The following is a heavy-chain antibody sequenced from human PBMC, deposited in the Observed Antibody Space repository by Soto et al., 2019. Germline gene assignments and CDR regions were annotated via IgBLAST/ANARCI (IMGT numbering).Heavy chain of an antibody. CDR2: IYYTGST. V-gene: IGHV4-31*03. Sequence: QMQLQGSGPGLVKPSQTLSLTCTVSGGAISSGGYYWSWIRQYPGKGLEWIGYIYYTGSTYYNPSLKTRVTISLDTSKNQFSLKLTSVTAADTAVYYCARLLGYCSGGTCSSPYGMGVWGQGTTVTVSS. D-gene: IGHD2-15*01. CDR1: GGAISSGGYY. J-gene: IGHJ6*02. CDR3: ARLLGYCSGGTCSSPYGMGV.